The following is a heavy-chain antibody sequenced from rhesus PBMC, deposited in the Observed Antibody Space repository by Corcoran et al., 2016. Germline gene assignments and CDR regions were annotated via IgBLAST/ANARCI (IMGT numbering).Heavy chain of an antibody. Sequence: QVQLQESGPGLVKPSETLSLTCAVSGGSITSNYWSWIRQSPGKGLEWIGYIHGGGGHTSDPPSLKCRVSFSRDTSKNQLSLGLSSVTAADTAVYSCARLVAGSGLDAWGQGVVVTVSS. J-gene: IGHJ6*01. CDR3: ARLVAGSGLDA. V-gene: IGHV4-160*01. CDR1: GGSITSNY. D-gene: IGHD6-37*01. CDR2: IHGGGGHT.